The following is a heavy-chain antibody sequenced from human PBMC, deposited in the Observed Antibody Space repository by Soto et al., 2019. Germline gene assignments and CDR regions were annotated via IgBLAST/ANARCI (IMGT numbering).Heavy chain of an antibody. J-gene: IGHJ4*02. Sequence: GGSLRLSCAASAFTFSSYAMHWVRQAPGRGLEYVSAISSNGGNTYYANSVKGRFTISRDNSKNTLYLQMGSLGAEDMAMYYCAREAAGFRRYYFDYWGQGTLVTVSS. CDR1: AFTFSSYA. CDR2: ISSNGGNT. V-gene: IGHV3-64*01. CDR3: AREAAGFRRYYFDY. D-gene: IGHD6-19*01.